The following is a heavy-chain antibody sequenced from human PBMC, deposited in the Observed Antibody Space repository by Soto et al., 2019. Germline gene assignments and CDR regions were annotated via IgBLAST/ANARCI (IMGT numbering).Heavy chain of an antibody. V-gene: IGHV3-30-3*01. Sequence: QVQLVESGGGVVQPGRSLRLSCAASGFTFRFYPMHWVRQAPGKGLEWVAAISYDGSNEYYADSVKGRFTISRDNSNNTPYLQMTARGGEDTAVNSIPSVWG. CDR3: PSV. D-gene: IGHD2-21*01. CDR2: ISYDGSNE. CDR1: GFTFRFYP. J-gene: IGHJ6*01.